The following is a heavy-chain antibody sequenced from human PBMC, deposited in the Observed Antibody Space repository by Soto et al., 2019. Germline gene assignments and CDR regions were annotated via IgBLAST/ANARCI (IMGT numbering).Heavy chain of an antibody. J-gene: IGHJ6*02. Sequence: QVQLQESGPGLVKPSQTLSLTCTVSGGSISSGGYYWTWIRQHPGKGLEWIGYNYYSGITYYNPSLKSRVTISLETSKNQFSLKLRSVTAADPAVYYCARGSIIAGLYYGMDVWGQGTTVTVSS. D-gene: IGHD6-13*01. V-gene: IGHV4-31*03. CDR3: ARGSIIAGLYYGMDV. CDR1: GGSISSGGYY. CDR2: NYYSGIT.